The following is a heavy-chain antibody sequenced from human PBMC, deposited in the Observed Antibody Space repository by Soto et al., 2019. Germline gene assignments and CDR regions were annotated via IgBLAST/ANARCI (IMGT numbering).Heavy chain of an antibody. V-gene: IGHV3-64*01. J-gene: IGHJ4*02. CDR1: GFTFSKYA. Sequence: EVQLVESGGGLVQPGGSLRLSCAASGFTFSKYAIHWVRQAPGKGLEYVSGISGNGGSTYYANSVKGRFTISRDNSKNTLYLQRGSLRAEDMAVYYCARVRQNYGDFDYWGQGTLVTVSS. CDR2: ISGNGGST. D-gene: IGHD4-17*01. CDR3: ARVRQNYGDFDY.